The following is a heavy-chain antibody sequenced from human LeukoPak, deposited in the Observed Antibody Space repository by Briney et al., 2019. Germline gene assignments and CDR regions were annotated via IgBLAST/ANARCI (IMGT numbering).Heavy chain of an antibody. V-gene: IGHV4-38-2*02. CDR3: ARGEVAAPLDY. J-gene: IGHJ4*02. CDR2: IYHSGST. CDR1: GYSISSGYY. D-gene: IGHD2-15*01. Sequence: SETLSLTCTVSGYSISSGYYWGWIRQPPGKGLEWIGSIYHSGSTYYNPSLKSRVTISVDTSKNQFSLKLSSVTAADMAVCYCARGEVAAPLDYWGQGTLVTVSS.